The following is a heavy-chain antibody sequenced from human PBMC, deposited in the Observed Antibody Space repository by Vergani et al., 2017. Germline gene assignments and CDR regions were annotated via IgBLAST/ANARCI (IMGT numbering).Heavy chain of an antibody. J-gene: IGHJ4*02. CDR2: INHSGST. CDR1: GGSFSGYY. CDR3: ARGPYVLLGQIDY. D-gene: IGHD3-10*01. Sequence: QVQLQQWGAGLLKPSETLSLTCAVYGGSFSGYYWSWIRQPPGKGLEWIGEINHSGSTNYNPSLKSRVTISVDTSKNQFSLKLSSVTAADTAVYYCARGPYVLLGQIDYWGQGTLVTVSS. V-gene: IGHV4-34*01.